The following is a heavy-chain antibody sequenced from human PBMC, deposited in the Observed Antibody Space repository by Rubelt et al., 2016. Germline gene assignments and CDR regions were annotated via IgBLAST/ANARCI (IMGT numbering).Heavy chain of an antibody. V-gene: IGHV4-39*01. D-gene: IGHD2-21*02. CDR3: ARHLVTTIRGYWYFDL. CDR1: GGSISSSSYY. J-gene: IGHJ2*01. Sequence: QLQLQESGPGLVKPSETLSLTCTVSGGSISSSSYYWGWIRQPPGKGLEWIGTIYYTGSTYYNPSLKSRITVSVDTSKNQFSLKPGSVTAPDTAVYYCARHLVTTIRGYWYFDLWGRGTLVTVSS. CDR2: IYYTGST.